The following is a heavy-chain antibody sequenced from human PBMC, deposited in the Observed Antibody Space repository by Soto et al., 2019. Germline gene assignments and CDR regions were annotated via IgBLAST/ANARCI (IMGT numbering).Heavy chain of an antibody. V-gene: IGHV1-46*01. CDR1: GYTFTSYY. D-gene: IGHD4-17*01. J-gene: IGHJ6*02. Sequence: QVQLVQSGAEVKKPGASVKVSCKASGYTFTSYYMHWVRQAPGQGLEWMGIINPSGGSTSYAQKFQGRVTMTRDTATSTVYMELSSLRSEDTAVYYCAREPSTTTVTTHYYYGMDVWGQGTTVTLSS. CDR3: AREPSTTTVTTHYYYGMDV. CDR2: INPSGGST.